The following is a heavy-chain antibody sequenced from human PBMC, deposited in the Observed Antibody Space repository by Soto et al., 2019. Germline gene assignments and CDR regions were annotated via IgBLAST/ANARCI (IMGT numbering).Heavy chain of an antibody. CDR3: ARGPRYCSSTSCFSGVTWFDP. J-gene: IGHJ5*02. CDR1: GYTFTSYG. V-gene: IGHV1-18*04. CDR2: ISSYNGNT. D-gene: IGHD2-2*01. Sequence: ASVKVSCKASGYTFTSYGISWVRQAPGQGLEWMGWISSYNGNTNYAQKVQGRVTMTTDKSTSTTYMELRSLRSDDTAVYYCARGPRYCSSTSCFSGVTWFDPWGQGTLVTVSS.